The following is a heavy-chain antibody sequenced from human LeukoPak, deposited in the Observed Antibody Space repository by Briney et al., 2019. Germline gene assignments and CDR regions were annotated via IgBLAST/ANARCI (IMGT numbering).Heavy chain of an antibody. V-gene: IGHV1-69-2*01. D-gene: IGHD3-22*01. CDR1: GHTFTDYY. J-gene: IGHJ4*02. CDR3: STYYYDSSGYYSFDY. CDR2: VDPEDGET. Sequence: ASVKISCKASGHTFTDYYMHWVQQAPGKGLEWMGRVDPEDGETIYAEKFQGRVTITADTSTDTAYMELSSLRSEDTAVYYCSTYYYDSSGYYSFDYWGQGTLVTVSS.